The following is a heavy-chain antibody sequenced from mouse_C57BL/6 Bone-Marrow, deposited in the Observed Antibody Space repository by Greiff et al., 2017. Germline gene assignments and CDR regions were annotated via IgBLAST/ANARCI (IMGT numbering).Heavy chain of an antibody. V-gene: IGHV1-54*01. J-gene: IGHJ2*01. CDR2: INPGSGGT. CDR1: GYAFTNYL. D-gene: IGHD1-1*01. CDR3: ARPHYYGSSYEDY. Sequence: VKLMESGAELVRPGTSVKVSCKASGYAFTNYLIEWVKQRPGQGLEWIGVINPGSGGTNYNEKFKGKATLTADKSSSTAYMQLSSLTSEDSAVYFCARPHYYGSSYEDYWGQGTTLTVSS.